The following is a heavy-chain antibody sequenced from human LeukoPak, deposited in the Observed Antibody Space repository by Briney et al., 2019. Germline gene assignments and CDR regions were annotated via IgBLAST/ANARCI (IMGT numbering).Heavy chain of an antibody. D-gene: IGHD6-13*01. CDR1: GGSISSYY. Sequence: SETLSLTCTVSGGSISSYYWSWIRQPPGKGLEWIGYIYYSGSTNYNPSLKSRVTISVDTSKNQFSLKLSSVTAADTAVYYCARLTLSYSSSWYFHAGEPRGFDPWGQGTLVTVSS. CDR2: IYYSGST. J-gene: IGHJ5*02. V-gene: IGHV4-59*12. CDR3: ARLTLSYSSSWYFHAGEPRGFDP.